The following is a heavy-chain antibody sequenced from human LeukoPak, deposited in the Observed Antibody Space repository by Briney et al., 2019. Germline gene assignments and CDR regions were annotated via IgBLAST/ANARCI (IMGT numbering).Heavy chain of an antibody. CDR1: GFTFSSYA. D-gene: IGHD5-18*01. V-gene: IGHV3-23*01. J-gene: IGHJ4*02. CDR2: ISGSGGST. CDR3: AKDTRSILYGSYGSRVFDY. Sequence: AGGSLRLSCAASGFTFSSYAMSWVRQAPGKGLEWVSAISGSGGSTYYADSVRGRFTVSRDKSKNTLYLQTNSLRAEDTAVYYCAKDTRSILYGSYGSRVFDYWGQGTLVTVSS.